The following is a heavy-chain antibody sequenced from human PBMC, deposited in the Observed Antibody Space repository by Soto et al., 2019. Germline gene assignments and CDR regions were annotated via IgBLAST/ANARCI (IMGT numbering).Heavy chain of an antibody. CDR3: VKPPCGRDCYEYSGMDV. Sequence: PGGSLTLSCSASGFTFSSYAMHWARQAPGKGLEYVSAISSNGGSTYYADSVKGRFTISRDNSKNTLYLQMSSLRAEDTAVYYCVKPPCGRDCYEYSGMDVWGQGSTVTVSS. CDR1: GFTFSSYA. D-gene: IGHD2-21*02. J-gene: IGHJ6*02. CDR2: ISSNGGST. V-gene: IGHV3-64D*06.